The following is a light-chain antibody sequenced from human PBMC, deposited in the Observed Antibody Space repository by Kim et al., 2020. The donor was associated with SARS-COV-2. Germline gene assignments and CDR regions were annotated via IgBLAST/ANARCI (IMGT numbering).Light chain of an antibody. CDR1: GSNSGSKP. CDR2: RNN. V-gene: IGLV1-47*01. CDR3: AAWDDTLSGSV. Sequence: GARVTILWYGSGSNSGSKPVYWCQQFPGTAPKLLIYRNNQRPSGVPDRFSGSKSGTSASLAITGLRSEDEADYYCAAWDDTLSGSVFGGGTQLTVL. J-gene: IGLJ2*01.